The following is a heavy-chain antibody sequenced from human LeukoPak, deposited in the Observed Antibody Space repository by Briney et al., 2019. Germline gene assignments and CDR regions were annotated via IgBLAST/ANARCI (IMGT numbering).Heavy chain of an antibody. CDR3: ACGVPNAFDI. V-gene: IGHV4-34*01. Sequence: SETLSLTCAVYGGSFSDYYWTWLRQPPGRGLEWIGEINHRGRNNYSPSLTSRLTISVDTSKNQFSLKLSSVTAADTAVHYCACGVPNAFDIWGQGTMVTVSS. CDR1: GGSFSDYY. CDR2: INHRGRN. J-gene: IGHJ3*02.